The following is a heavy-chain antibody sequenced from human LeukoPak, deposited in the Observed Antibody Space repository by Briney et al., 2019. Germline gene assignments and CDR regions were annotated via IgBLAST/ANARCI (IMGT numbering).Heavy chain of an antibody. CDR1: GGSISTTSFY. D-gene: IGHD1-14*01. CDR3: AGLIRPGWFDP. V-gene: IGHV4-39*01. CDR2: IYFSGTT. J-gene: IGHJ5*02. Sequence: SETLSLTCTVSGGSISTTSFYWAWIRQPPGKGLEWIGSIYFSGTTHYNPSLKSRVTISVDTSKNQFSLKLSSVTAADTAVYYCAGLIRPGWFDPWGQGTLVTVSS.